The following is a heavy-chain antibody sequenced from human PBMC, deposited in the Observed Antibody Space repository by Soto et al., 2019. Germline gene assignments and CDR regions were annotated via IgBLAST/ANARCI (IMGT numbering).Heavy chain of an antibody. CDR1: GGSISSYY. Sequence: SETLSLTCTVSGGSISSYYWSWIRQPPGKGLEWIGYIYYSGSTKYNPSLKSRVTISVDTSKNQLSLKLSSVTAADTAVYYCAREAYDILTGYSNWLDPWGQGTLVTFSS. CDR3: AREAYDILTGYSNWLDP. CDR2: IYYSGST. J-gene: IGHJ5*02. V-gene: IGHV4-59*12. D-gene: IGHD3-9*01.